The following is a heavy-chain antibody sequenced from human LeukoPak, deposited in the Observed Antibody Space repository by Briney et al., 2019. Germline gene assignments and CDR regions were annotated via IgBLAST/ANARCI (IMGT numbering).Heavy chain of an antibody. V-gene: IGHV3-23*01. CDR1: GVTFSSYA. CDR2: ISSSGGRT. Sequence: GGSLRLSCAASGVTFSSYAMSWVRQAPGKGLEWMAGISSSGGRTYYADTVKGRVTISRDKSKNTLYLQMNSLRAEDTAVYYCAKEDGYGAKNYWGQGTLVTVSS. J-gene: IGHJ4*02. CDR3: AKEDGYGAKNY. D-gene: IGHD4-17*01.